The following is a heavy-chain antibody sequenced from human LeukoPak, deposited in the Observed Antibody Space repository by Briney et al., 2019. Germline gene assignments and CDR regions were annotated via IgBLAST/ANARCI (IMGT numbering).Heavy chain of an antibody. J-gene: IGHJ4*02. CDR2: INPNSGGT. D-gene: IGHD5-24*01. CDR1: GYTFTGYY. V-gene: IGHV1-2*02. CDR3: ARGSRDGYNSHFDY. Sequence: ASVKVCCKASGYTFTGYYMHWVRQAPGQGLEWMGWINPNSGGTNYAQKFQGRGTMTRDTSISTAYMELSRLRSDDTAVYYCARGSRDGYNSHFDYWGQGTLVTVSS.